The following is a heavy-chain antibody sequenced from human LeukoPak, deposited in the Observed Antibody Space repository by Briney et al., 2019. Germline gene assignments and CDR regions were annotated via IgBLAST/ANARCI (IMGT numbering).Heavy chain of an antibody. Sequence: ASVKVSCKASGYTFTSYAMHWVRQAPGQRLEWMGWINAGNGNTKCSQKFQGRVTITRDTSASTAYMELSSLRSEDTAVYYCARTAARRFDYWGQGTLVTVSS. J-gene: IGHJ4*02. D-gene: IGHD6-6*01. V-gene: IGHV1-3*01. CDR1: GYTFTSYA. CDR3: ARTAARRFDY. CDR2: INAGNGNT.